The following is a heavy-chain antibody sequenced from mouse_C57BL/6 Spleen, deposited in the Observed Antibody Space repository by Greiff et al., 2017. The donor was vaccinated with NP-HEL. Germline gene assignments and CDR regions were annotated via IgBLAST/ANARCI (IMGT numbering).Heavy chain of an antibody. CDR3: ARERPWDWYFDV. Sequence: VQLQQSGPGLVKPSQSLSLTCSVSGYSITSGYYWNWIRQFPGNKLEWMGYISYDGSNNYNPSLKNRTSITRDTSKNQFFLKLNSVTTEDTATYYCARERPWDWYFDVWGTGTTVTVSS. CDR2: ISYDGSN. J-gene: IGHJ1*03. CDR1: GYSITSGYY. V-gene: IGHV3-6*01.